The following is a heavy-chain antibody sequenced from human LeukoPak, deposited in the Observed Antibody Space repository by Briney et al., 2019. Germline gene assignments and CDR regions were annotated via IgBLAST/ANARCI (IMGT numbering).Heavy chain of an antibody. D-gene: IGHD6-13*01. J-gene: IGHJ6*02. Sequence: ASVKVSCKASGYTFTSYDINWVRQATGQGLEWMGWKNPNSGNTGYAQKFQGRVTMTRNTSISTAYMELSSLRSEDTAVYYCARVLESLAAAGYYYYGMDVWGQGTTVTVSS. CDR2: KNPNSGNT. CDR3: ARVLESLAAAGYYYYGMDV. V-gene: IGHV1-8*01. CDR1: GYTFTSYD.